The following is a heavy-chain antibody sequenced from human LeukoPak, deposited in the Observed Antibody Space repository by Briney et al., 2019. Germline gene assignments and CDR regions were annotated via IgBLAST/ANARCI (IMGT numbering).Heavy chain of an antibody. J-gene: IGHJ4*02. D-gene: IGHD4-23*01. CDR2: ISWNSGSI. V-gene: IGHV3-9*01. CDR3: AKGSTVVTSTPLDY. Sequence: HSGGSLRLSCAASGFTFSIYAMSWVRQAPGKGLEWVSGISWNSGSIGYADSVKGRFTISRDNAKNSLYLQMNSLRAEDTALYYCAKGSTVVTSTPLDYWGQGTLVTVSS. CDR1: GFTFSIYA.